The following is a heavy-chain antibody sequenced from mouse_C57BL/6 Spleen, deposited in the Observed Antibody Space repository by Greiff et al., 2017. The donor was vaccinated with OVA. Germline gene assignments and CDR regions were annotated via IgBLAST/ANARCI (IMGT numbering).Heavy chain of an antibody. V-gene: IGHV3-6*01. D-gene: IGHD1-2*01. Sequence: EVQRVESGPGLVKPSQSLSLTCSVTGYSITSGYYWNWIRQFPGNKLEWMGYISYDGSNNYNPSLKNRISITRDTSKNQFLLKLNSVTTEDTATYYCARGKTTAWYFDVWGTGTTVTVSS. CDR1: GYSITSGYY. CDR3: ARGKTTAWYFDV. J-gene: IGHJ1*03. CDR2: ISYDGSN.